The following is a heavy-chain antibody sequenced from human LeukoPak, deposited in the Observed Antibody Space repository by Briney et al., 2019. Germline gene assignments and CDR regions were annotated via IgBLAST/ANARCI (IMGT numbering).Heavy chain of an antibody. Sequence: PSETLSLTCTVSGGAISTNGYYWGWIRQPPGKGLEWIGSLYHLGSTYYNASLKSRVTMSVDTSQNQFSLRLISVTAADTAVYYCAGLLPDKRGFGYWGQGTLVTVSS. CDR3: AGLLPDKRGFGY. CDR1: GGAISTNGYY. CDR2: LYHLGST. D-gene: IGHD2/OR15-2a*01. J-gene: IGHJ4*02. V-gene: IGHV4-39*01.